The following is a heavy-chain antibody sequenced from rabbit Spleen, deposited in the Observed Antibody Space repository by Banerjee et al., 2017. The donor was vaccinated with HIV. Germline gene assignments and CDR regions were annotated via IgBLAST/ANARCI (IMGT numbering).Heavy chain of an antibody. CDR3: ARDTGTSFSTYGMDL. CDR2: SYAGSSGST. D-gene: IGHD7-1*01. J-gene: IGHJ6*01. Sequence: QSLEESGGDLVKPGGSLTLTCTASGFSFSSNYYMCWVRQAPGKGLEWIACSYAGSSGSTYSAIWAKGRFTISKTSSTTVTLQMTSLTAADTATYFCARDTGTSFSTYGMDLWGPGTLVTVS. CDR1: GFSFSSNYY. V-gene: IGHV1S40*01.